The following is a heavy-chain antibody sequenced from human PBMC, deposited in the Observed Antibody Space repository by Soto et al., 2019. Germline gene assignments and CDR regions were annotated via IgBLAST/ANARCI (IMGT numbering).Heavy chain of an antibody. CDR3: ASPSFYTPEVGAIGAFDI. J-gene: IGHJ3*02. CDR2: IIPIFGTA. V-gene: IGHV1-69*13. CDR1: GGTFSSYA. D-gene: IGHD1-26*01. Sequence: GASLKLSCKASGGTFSSYAISWVRQAPGQGLEWMGGIIPIFGTANYAQKFQGRVTITADESTSTAYMELSSLRSEDTAVYYCASPSFYTPEVGAIGAFDIWGQGTMVTVSS.